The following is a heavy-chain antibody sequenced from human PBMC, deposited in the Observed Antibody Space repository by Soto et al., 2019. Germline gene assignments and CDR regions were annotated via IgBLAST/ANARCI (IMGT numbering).Heavy chain of an antibody. CDR2: INVYNGNT. Sequence: AAVQVSCKASGYTFTSYAISWVRQAPGQGLEWMGWINVYNGNTKYAQKFQGRVTMATDTSTSTVYMELRSLTSDDTAVYYCARDGVAVTPGLSGYWGQRTPVTVSS. V-gene: IGHV1-18*01. D-gene: IGHD4-4*01. CDR1: GYTFTSYA. J-gene: IGHJ4*02. CDR3: ARDGVAVTPGLSGY.